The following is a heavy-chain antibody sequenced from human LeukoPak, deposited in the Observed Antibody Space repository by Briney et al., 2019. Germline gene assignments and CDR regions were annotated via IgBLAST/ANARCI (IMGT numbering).Heavy chain of an antibody. CDR1: GGTFISYA. CDR2: IIPIFGTA. V-gene: IGHV1-69*06. CDR3: ARGSSSSWYPPFYYYYMDV. J-gene: IGHJ6*03. Sequence: SVKVSCKASGGTFISYAISWVRQAPGQGLEWMGGIIPIFGTANYAQKFQGRVTITADKSTSTAYMELSSLRSEDTAVYYCARGSSSSWYPPFYYYYMDVWGKGTTVTVSS. D-gene: IGHD6-13*01.